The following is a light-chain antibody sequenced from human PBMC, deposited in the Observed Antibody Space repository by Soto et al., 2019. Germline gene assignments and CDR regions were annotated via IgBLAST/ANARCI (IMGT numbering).Light chain of an antibody. V-gene: IGKV3-15*01. CDR2: GAS. J-gene: IGKJ3*01. CDR3: QQYKNWPHFT. CDR1: QSVSTK. Sequence: EIVMTQSPATLSVSPGERATLSCRASQSVSTKLAWYRHKPGQAPRLLIYGASTRATGIPARFSGSGSGTGFTLTINSLQSEDFAVYYCQQYKNWPHFTFGPGTTVDIK.